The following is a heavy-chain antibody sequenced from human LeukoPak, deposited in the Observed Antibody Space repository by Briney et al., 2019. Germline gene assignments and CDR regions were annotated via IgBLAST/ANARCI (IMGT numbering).Heavy chain of an antibody. V-gene: IGHV4-59*01. Sequence: SETLSLTCTVSGGSISSYYWSWIRQPPGKGLEWIGYIYYSGSTNYNPSLKSRVTISVDTSKNQFSLKLSSVTAADTAVYYCARGSKDTRRKIKYYYYYMDVWGKGTTVTISS. J-gene: IGHJ6*03. CDR3: ARGSKDTRRKIKYYYYYMDV. CDR1: GGSISSYY. D-gene: IGHD5-18*01. CDR2: IYYSGST.